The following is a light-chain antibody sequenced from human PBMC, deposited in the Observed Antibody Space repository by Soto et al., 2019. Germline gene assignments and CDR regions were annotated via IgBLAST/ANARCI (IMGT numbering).Light chain of an antibody. CDR2: EVI. Sequence: QSALTQPPSASGSPGQSGTISCTGTSSDVGGYNYVSWYQQHPGKAPKVMIYEVIKRPSGVPDRFSGSKAGNTASLTVSGLPAEDEADYYGSSYAGNINYWVFGGGTKLTV. J-gene: IGLJ3*02. CDR1: SSDVGGYNY. V-gene: IGLV2-8*01. CDR3: SSYAGNINYWV.